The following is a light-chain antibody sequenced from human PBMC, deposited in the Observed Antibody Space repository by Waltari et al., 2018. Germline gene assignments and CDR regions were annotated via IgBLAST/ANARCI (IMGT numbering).Light chain of an antibody. V-gene: IGKV3-20*01. CDR1: QSVTRA. Sequence: EIVLTQYPGTLSLSPGESATLSCRTSQSVTRALAWYQQKPGQAPRLLIYGASNRATSIPDRFSGSGSGTDFSLTISSLEPEDFAVYYCQHYLRLPVTFGQGTKVEVK. CDR3: QHYLRLPVT. CDR2: GAS. J-gene: IGKJ1*01.